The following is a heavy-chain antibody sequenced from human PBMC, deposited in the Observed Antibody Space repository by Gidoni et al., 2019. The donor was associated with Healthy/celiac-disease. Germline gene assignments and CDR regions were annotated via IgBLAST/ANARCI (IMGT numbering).Heavy chain of an antibody. CDR1: GFPFSSYS. J-gene: IGHJ4*02. D-gene: IGHD3-3*01. CDR3: AREWIFGGFDY. Sequence: EVQLVESGGGLVKPGGSLRLSCAASGFPFSSYSMNWVRQAPGKGLDWVSSISSSSSYIYYADSVKGRFTISRDNAKNSLYLQMNSLRAEDTAVYYCAREWIFGGFDYWGQGTLVTVSS. CDR2: ISSSSSYI. V-gene: IGHV3-21*01.